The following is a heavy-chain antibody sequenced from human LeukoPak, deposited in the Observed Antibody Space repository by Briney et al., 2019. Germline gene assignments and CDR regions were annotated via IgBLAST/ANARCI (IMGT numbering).Heavy chain of an antibody. J-gene: IGHJ3*02. CDR1: GFTFDDYA. V-gene: IGHV3-9*01. CDR2: ISWNSGSI. D-gene: IGHD4-23*01. CDR3: AKDKDLDYGGNPRKAFDI. Sequence: SGGSLRLSCAASGFTFDDYAMHWVRQAPGKGLEWVSGISWNSGSIGYADSVKGRFTISRDNAKNSLYLQMNSLRAEDTALYYCAKDKDLDYGGNPRKAFDIWAKGQWSPSPQ.